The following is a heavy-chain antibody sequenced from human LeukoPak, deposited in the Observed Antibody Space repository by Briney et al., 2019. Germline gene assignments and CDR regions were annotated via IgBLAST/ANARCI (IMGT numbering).Heavy chain of an antibody. CDR2: IYTSGST. J-gene: IGHJ4*02. D-gene: IGHD6-13*01. CDR1: GGSISSGSYY. V-gene: IGHV4-61*02. CDR3: ARAPGIAAEDLRY. Sequence: KATETLSLTCTVSGGSISSGSYYWSWIRQPAGKGLEWIGRIYTSGSTNFNPSLKSRVTISVDTSKNQFSLKLGSVTIADTAVYYCARAPGIAAEDLRYWGQGTLVTVSS.